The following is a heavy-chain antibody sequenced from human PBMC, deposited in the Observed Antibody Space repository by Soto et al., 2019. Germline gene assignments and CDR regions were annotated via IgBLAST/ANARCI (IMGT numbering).Heavy chain of an antibody. J-gene: IGHJ6*02. CDR3: ARNWREDYYGMDV. V-gene: IGHV3-7*03. D-gene: IGHD1-26*01. CDR2: IKHDGSET. Sequence: PGGSLRLSCAASGFRFSTYAMNWVRQSPGKGLEWVANIKHDGSETYYVDSVKGRFTISRDNAKNSLFLQMNTLRTEDTAVYYCARNWREDYYGMDVWGQGTTVTVSS. CDR1: GFRFSTYA.